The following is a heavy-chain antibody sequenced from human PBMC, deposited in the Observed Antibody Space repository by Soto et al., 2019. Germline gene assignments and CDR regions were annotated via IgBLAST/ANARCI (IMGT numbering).Heavy chain of an antibody. V-gene: IGHV3-30-3*01. CDR3: ARQDDSSGYNDAFDI. Sequence: QVQLVESGGGVVQPGRSLRLSCAASGFTFSSYAMHWVRQAPGKGLEWVAVISYDGSNKYYADSVKGRFTISRDNSKNTLYLQMNSLRAEDTPVYYCARQDDSSGYNDAFDIWGQGTMVTVSS. D-gene: IGHD3-22*01. CDR1: GFTFSSYA. J-gene: IGHJ3*02. CDR2: ISYDGSNK.